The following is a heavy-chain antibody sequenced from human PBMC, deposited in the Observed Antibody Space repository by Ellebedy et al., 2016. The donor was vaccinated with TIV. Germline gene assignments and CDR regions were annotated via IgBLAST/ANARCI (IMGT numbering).Heavy chain of an antibody. V-gene: IGHV6-1*01. CDR2: TYYQSKWNN. J-gene: IGHJ6*02. CDR1: GDSVSTNSVA. CDR3: ARGWFGSGMGV. D-gene: IGHD3-10*01. Sequence: SQTLSLTCAISGDSVSTNSVAWNWIRQSPSRGLEWLGRTYYQSKWNNDYAVSLKSRITINPDTSKNLFSLQLNSVTPEDTAVYYCARGWFGSGMGVWGQGTTVTVSS.